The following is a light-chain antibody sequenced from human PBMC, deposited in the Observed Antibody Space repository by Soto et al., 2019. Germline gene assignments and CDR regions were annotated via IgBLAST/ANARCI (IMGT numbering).Light chain of an antibody. CDR2: DAS. V-gene: IGKV3-11*01. Sequence: EIVLTQSPATLSLSPGEKATLSCRTSQSFSSYFAWYQQKPGRAPRLLIYDASNRATDIPARFIGSGSGTDFTLTISSLEPEDFAVYYCQQRSNWPITFGQGTRLEIK. J-gene: IGKJ5*01. CDR3: QQRSNWPIT. CDR1: QSFSSY.